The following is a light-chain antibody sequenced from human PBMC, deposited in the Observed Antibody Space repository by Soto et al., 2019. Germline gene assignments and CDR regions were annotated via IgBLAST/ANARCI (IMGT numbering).Light chain of an antibody. Sequence: EVVMTQSPATLSVSPGERATLSCRAGQSVGSSLAWYQQTPGQAPRLLIYGASTRATGLPARFSGSGSGTEFTLTISSLQSEDFAVYYCQQYNKWPRTFGQGTKV. CDR2: GAS. V-gene: IGKV3-15*01. CDR1: QSVGSS. CDR3: QQYNKWPRT. J-gene: IGKJ1*01.